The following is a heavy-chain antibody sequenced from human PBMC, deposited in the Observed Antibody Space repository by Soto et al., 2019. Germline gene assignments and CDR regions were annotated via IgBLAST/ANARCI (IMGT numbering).Heavy chain of an antibody. V-gene: IGHV4-4*07. CDR3: VRDGTKTLRDWFDP. CDR2: IYATGTT. D-gene: IGHD1-1*01. CDR1: GASISGFY. J-gene: IGHJ5*02. Sequence: PSEALSLTCTVSGASISGFYWSWIRKSAGKGLEWIGRIYATGTTDYNPSLKSRVMMSVDTSKKQFSLKLRSVTAADTAVYYCVRDGTKTLRDWFDPWGQGISVTVSS.